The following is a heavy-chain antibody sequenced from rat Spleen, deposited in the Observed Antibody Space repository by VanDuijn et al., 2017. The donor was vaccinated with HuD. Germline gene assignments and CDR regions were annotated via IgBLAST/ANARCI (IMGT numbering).Heavy chain of an antibody. CDR3: ARVSFYYYSGGYVMDA. D-gene: IGHD1-1*01. Sequence: QVQLKESGPGLVQPSQTLSLTCTVSGFSVSSHGVIWVRQPPGKGLEWMGVIWGDGNSNFNSALKSRLSISRDTSKSQVYLKVNSLQTGDTATYYCARVSFYYYSGGYVMDAWGQGASVTVSS. CDR2: IWGDGNS. CDR1: GFSVSSHG. V-gene: IGHV2-13*01. J-gene: IGHJ4*01.